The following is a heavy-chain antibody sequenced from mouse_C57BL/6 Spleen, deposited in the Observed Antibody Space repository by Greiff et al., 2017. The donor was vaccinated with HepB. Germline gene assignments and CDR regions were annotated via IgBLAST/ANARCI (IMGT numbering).Heavy chain of an antibody. V-gene: IGHV1-82*01. D-gene: IGHD1-1*01. Sequence: QVQLQQSGPELVKPGASVKISCKASGYAFSSSWMNWVKQRPGKGLEWIGRIYPGDGDNNYNGKFKGKATLTADKSSSTAYMQLSSLTSEDSAVYFCARTTTVVDFDYWGQGTTLTVSS. J-gene: IGHJ2*01. CDR2: IYPGDGDN. CDR3: ARTTTVVDFDY. CDR1: GYAFSSSW.